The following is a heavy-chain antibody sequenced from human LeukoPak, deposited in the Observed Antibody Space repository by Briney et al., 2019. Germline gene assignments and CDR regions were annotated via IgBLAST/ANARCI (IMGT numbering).Heavy chain of an antibody. J-gene: IGHJ4*02. CDR3: ARDLNDEAAAGHY. Sequence: ASVKVPCKASGGTFSSYAISWVRQAPGQGLEWMGRIIPILGIANYAQKFQGRVTITADKSTSTAYMELSSLRSEDTAVYYCARDLNDEAAAGHYWGQGTLVTVSS. V-gene: IGHV1-69*04. CDR1: GGTFSSYA. CDR2: IIPILGIA. D-gene: IGHD6-13*01.